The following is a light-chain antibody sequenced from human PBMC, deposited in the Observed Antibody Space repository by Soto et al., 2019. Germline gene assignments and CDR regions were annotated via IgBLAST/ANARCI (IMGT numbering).Light chain of an antibody. Sequence: QSALTQPASVSWSPGQSITISCTGSSTDVGGYNYVSWYQQHPGKAPKVMIYEVSNRPSGVSNRFSGSKSGNTASLTISGLQAEDEADYYCSSYTSSSTYVFGTGTKVTVL. V-gene: IGLV2-14*01. CDR1: STDVGGYNY. CDR2: EVS. J-gene: IGLJ1*01. CDR3: SSYTSSSTYV.